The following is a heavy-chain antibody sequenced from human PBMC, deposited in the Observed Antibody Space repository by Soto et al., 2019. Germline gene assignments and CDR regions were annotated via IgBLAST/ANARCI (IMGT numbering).Heavy chain of an antibody. J-gene: IGHJ6*02. V-gene: IGHV1-69*01. D-gene: IGHD2-2*01. CDR1: GGTFSSYA. CDR2: IIPISDTT. CDR3: ARSQGSSTSLEIYYYYYYGMDV. Sequence: QVQLVQSGAEVKKPGSSVKVSCKASGGTFSSYAISWVRQAPGQGLEWMGGIIPISDTTNYAQKFQGRVTITADESTSTAYMELSSLRSEDTAVYYCARSQGSSTSLEIYYYYYYGMDVWGQGTTVTVPS.